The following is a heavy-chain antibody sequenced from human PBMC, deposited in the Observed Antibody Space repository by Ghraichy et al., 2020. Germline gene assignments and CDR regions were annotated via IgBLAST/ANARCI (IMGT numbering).Heavy chain of an antibody. D-gene: IGHD2/OR15-2a*01. CDR3: ARDLLGTGAKNSFDP. Sequence: ASVKVSCKASGYRFTGNYIHWVRQAPGQGLEWMGWINPSSGDTNYAQKFQGRVTMTRDTSISTAYVDLSGLRSDDTAMYYCARDLLGTGAKNSFDPWGQGTLVTVSS. CDR1: GYRFTGNY. J-gene: IGHJ5*02. V-gene: IGHV1-2*02. CDR2: INPSSGDT.